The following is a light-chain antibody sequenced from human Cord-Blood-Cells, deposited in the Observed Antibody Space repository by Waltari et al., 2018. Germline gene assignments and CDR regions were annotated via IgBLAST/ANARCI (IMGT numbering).Light chain of an antibody. CDR2: DAS. CDR3: QQYNSYSWT. Sequence: DIQMTQSPSTLSASVGDRVTITCRASQRISSWLAWYQQKPGKAPKLLIYDASSLDSGVPSRFSGSGSGTEFTRTISSLQPDYFATYYCQQYNSYSWTFGQGSKVEIK. CDR1: QRISSW. J-gene: IGKJ1*01. V-gene: IGKV1-5*01.